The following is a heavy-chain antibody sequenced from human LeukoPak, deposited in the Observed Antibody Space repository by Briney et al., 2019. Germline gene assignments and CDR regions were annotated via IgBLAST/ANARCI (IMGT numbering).Heavy chain of an antibody. CDR3: AKDISGLYDSSGYFDY. V-gene: IGHV3-9*01. Sequence: GRSLRLSCAASGFTFDDYAMHWVRQAPGKGLEWVSGISWNSGSIGYADSVKGRFTISRDNAKNSLYLQMNSLRAEDTALYYCAKDISGLYDSSGYFDYWGQGTLVTVSS. CDR1: GFTFDDYA. D-gene: IGHD3-22*01. J-gene: IGHJ4*02. CDR2: ISWNSGSI.